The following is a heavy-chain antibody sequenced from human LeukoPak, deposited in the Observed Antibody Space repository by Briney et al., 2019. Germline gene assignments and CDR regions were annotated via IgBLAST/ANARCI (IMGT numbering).Heavy chain of an antibody. Sequence: GGSLRLSCAASGFTFSNYWMGWVRQAPGKRLEWVANMNIDGSEKYYADSVKGRFSISRDNARNSVYLQMNSLRAEDTAVYYCASIMTTVTTVEYWGQGTLVTVSS. V-gene: IGHV3-7*01. D-gene: IGHD4-17*01. CDR3: ASIMTTVTTVEY. CDR2: MNIDGSEK. CDR1: GFTFSNYW. J-gene: IGHJ4*02.